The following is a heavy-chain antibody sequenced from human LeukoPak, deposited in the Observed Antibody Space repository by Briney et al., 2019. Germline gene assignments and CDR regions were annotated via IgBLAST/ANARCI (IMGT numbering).Heavy chain of an antibody. D-gene: IGHD3-3*01. V-gene: IGHV3-74*01. CDR3: AAGGGWDPSFGVVTHIDA. CDR2: IDNDGHGI. J-gene: IGHJ6*03. Sequence: PGGCLRLSCVTSGFTFSGYWMHWVRQGPEKGLELGSRIDNDGHGIIYADSVKGRFTTSRDNVKNTLYLQMNSLRVEDTAVYYCAAGGGWDPSFGVVTHIDAWGKGTTVVVS. CDR1: GFTFSGYW.